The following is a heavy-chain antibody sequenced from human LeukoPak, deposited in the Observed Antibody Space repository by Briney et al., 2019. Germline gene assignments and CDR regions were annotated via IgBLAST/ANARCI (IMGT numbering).Heavy chain of an antibody. CDR2: ISGNGGST. D-gene: IGHD6-19*01. CDR3: ARDQEAVAGTDGWFDP. V-gene: IGHV3-23*01. CDR1: EFTFSSYA. J-gene: IGHJ5*02. Sequence: PGGSLRLSCAASEFTFSSYAMSWVRQAPGKWLEWGSGISGNGGSTYYADSVKGRFTISRDNSKNSLFLHMNSLRADNTTVYYCARDQEAVAGTDGWFDPWGQGTLVTVSS.